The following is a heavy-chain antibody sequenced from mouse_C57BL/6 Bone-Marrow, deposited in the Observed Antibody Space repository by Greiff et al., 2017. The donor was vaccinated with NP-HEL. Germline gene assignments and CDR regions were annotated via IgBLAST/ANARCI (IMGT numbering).Heavy chain of an antibody. V-gene: IGHV1-19*01. Sequence: EVQLQQSGPVLVKPGASVKMSCKASGYTFTDYYMNWVKQSHGKSLEWIGVINPYNGGTSYNQKFKGKATLTVDKSSSTAYMELNSLTSEDSAVYYCAREEWLRRGDYFDYWGQGTTLTVSS. CDR3: AREEWLRRGDYFDY. CDR1: GYTFTDYY. J-gene: IGHJ2*01. CDR2: INPYNGGT. D-gene: IGHD2-2*01.